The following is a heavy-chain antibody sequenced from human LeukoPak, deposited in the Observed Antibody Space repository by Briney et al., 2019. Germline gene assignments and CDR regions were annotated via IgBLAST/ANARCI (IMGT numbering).Heavy chain of an antibody. CDR2: IYSSGST. V-gene: IGHV4-4*07. CDR1: AGSISSYY. D-gene: IGHD5/OR15-5a*01. J-gene: IGHJ3*02. Sequence: KASETLSLTCSVSAGSISSYYWSWIRQPAGKGLEWIGRIYSSGSTNYNPSLKSRVTMSVDASKNHFSLKLTSVTAADTAIYYCARQASVSGYDAFDICGQGTMVTVSS. CDR3: ARQASVSGYDAFDI.